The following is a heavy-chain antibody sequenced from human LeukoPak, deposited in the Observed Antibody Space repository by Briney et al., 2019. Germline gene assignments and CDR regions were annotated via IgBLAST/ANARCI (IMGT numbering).Heavy chain of an antibody. CDR2: ITYDGSNK. CDR1: GFTFSSNA. CDR3: ARAQTVTTFHGAFDI. J-gene: IGHJ3*02. D-gene: IGHD4-17*01. V-gene: IGHV3-30-3*01. Sequence: GGSLRLSCAASGFTFSSNAMHWVRQAPGKGLEWVAVITYDGSNKYYADSVKGQFTISRDNAKNSLYLQMNSLRAEDTAVYYCARAQTVTTFHGAFDIWGLGTMVTVSS.